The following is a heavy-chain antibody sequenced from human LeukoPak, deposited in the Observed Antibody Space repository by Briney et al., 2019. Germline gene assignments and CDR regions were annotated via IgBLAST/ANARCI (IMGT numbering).Heavy chain of an antibody. CDR2: IRFDGSNK. Sequence: HTGGSLRLSCAASGFTFSSYGMHWVLQAPGKGLEWVAFIRFDGSNKYYADSVKGRFTISRDNSKSTLYLQMNSLRAEDTAVYYCEKVFSGITAAGMGNYWGQGTLVTVSS. CDR3: EKVFSGITAAGMGNY. D-gene: IGHD6-13*01. V-gene: IGHV3-30*02. CDR1: GFTFSSYG. J-gene: IGHJ4*02.